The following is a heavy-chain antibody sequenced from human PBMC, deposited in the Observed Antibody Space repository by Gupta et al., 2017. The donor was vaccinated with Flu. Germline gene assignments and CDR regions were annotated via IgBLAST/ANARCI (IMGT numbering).Heavy chain of an antibody. CDR2: IKSKTDGGTT. V-gene: IGHV3-15*01. CDR3: TTDYYGSGSYYPSHYYYGMDV. J-gene: IGHJ6*02. CDR1: GFTFRNAW. D-gene: IGHD3-10*01. Sequence: EVQLVESGGGLVKPGGSLRLSCAASGFTFRNAWMSWVRQAPGKGLEWVGRIKSKTDGGTTDDAAPVKGRFTISRDDSKNTLYLQMNSLKTEDTAVYYCTTDYYGSGSYYPSHYYYGMDVWGQGTTVTVSS.